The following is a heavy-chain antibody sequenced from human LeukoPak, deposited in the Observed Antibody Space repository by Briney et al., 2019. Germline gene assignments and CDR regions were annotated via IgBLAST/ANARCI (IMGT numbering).Heavy chain of an antibody. CDR2: IYSDDST. CDR3: ARNSAGIAAAGPFDY. CDR1: GFTVNSNY. Sequence: GGSLRLSCAASGFTVNSNYMTWVRQAPGKGLEWVSVIYSDDSTYYADSVKGRFTISRDNSKNTLYLQMNSLRAEDTAVYYCARNSAGIAAAGPFDYWGQGTLVTVSS. V-gene: IGHV3-53*01. J-gene: IGHJ4*02. D-gene: IGHD6-13*01.